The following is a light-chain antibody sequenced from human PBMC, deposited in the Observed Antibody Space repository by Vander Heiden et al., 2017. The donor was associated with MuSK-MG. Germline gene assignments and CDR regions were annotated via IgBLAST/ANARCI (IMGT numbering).Light chain of an antibody. Sequence: QSALTQPPPVSGSPGQSVTISCTGTSSDVGSSNRVSWYQQPPGTAPKLMIYEVSNRPSGFPDRFSGSKSGNTASLTIAGLQAEDEADYYCSSYTSSSTFEVFGGGTKLTVL. CDR1: SSDVGSSNR. J-gene: IGLJ2*01. CDR2: EVS. CDR3: SSYTSSSTFEV. V-gene: IGLV2-18*02.